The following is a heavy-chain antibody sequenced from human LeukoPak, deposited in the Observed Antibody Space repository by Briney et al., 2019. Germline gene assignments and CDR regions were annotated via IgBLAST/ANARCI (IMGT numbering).Heavy chain of an antibody. CDR3: ARGTNSSPYYYYYYMDV. D-gene: IGHD6-6*01. CDR1: GGSISSYY. CDR2: IYTSGST. Sequence: SETLSLTCTVSGGSISSYYWSWIRQPAGKGLEWIGRIYTSGSTNYNPSLKSRVTMSVDTSKNQFSLKLSSVTAADTAVYYCARGTNSSPYYYYYYMDVWGKGTTVTVSS. J-gene: IGHJ6*03. V-gene: IGHV4-4*07.